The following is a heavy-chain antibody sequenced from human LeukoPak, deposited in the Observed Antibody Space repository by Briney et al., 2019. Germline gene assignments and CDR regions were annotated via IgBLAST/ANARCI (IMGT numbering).Heavy chain of an antibody. CDR2: IYTSGST. V-gene: IGHV4-4*07. CDR3: AXDFTXWELAAFDI. CDR1: GGSISSYY. D-gene: IGHD3-10*01. J-gene: IGHJ3*02. Sequence: SETLSLTCTVSGGSISSYYWSWIRQPAGKGLEWIGRIYTSGSTNYNPSLKSRVTMSVDTSKNPFSLKLSSVTAADTAVYSCAXDFTXWELAAFDIWGQGTMVTVSS.